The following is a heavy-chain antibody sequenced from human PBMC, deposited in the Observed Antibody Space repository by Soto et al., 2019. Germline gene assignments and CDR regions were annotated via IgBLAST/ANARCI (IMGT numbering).Heavy chain of an antibody. Sequence: GESLKISCKGSGNSFNTYWIAWVRQMPGKGLEWMGGIDPSDSYTNYSPSFQGHVTISADKSISTAYLQWSSLKASDTAMYYCARLSDGIAAAGTSGGMDVWGQGTTVSVSS. CDR1: GNSFNTYW. D-gene: IGHD6-13*01. CDR2: IDPSDSYT. V-gene: IGHV5-10-1*01. J-gene: IGHJ6*02. CDR3: ARLSDGIAAAGTSGGMDV.